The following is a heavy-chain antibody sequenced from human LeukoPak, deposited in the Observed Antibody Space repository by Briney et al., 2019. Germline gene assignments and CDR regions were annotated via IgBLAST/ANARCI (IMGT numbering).Heavy chain of an antibody. CDR2: INPNSGGT. CDR3: ARVYYYGSGSN. CDR1: GYTLTGYY. D-gene: IGHD3-10*01. V-gene: IGHV1-2*02. J-gene: IGHJ4*02. Sequence: ASVKVSCKVSGYTLTGYYMHWVRQAPGQGLEWMGWINPNSGGTNYAQKFQGRVTMTRDTSISTAYMELSRLRSDDTAVYYCARVYYYGSGSNWGQGTLVTVSS.